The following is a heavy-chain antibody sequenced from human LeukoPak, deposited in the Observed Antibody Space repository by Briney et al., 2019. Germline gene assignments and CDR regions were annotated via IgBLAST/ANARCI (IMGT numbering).Heavy chain of an antibody. CDR3: GGYDWGTWESFLDY. V-gene: IGHV4-38-2*02. D-gene: IGHD5-12*01. CDR2: RYHSGST. J-gene: IGHJ4*02. Sequence: SGTLSLTCTVSGFSFSSGYYWGWLRPPPGKGLEWFGSRYHSGSTYYTPSLKSRFTISVDKSKNKLYLKLSTVSAAGTAVYYCGGYDWGTWESFLDYWGQGTLVTVSS. CDR1: GFSFSSGYY.